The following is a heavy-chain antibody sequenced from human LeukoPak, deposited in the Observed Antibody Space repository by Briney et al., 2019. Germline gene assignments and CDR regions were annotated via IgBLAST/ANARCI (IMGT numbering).Heavy chain of an antibody. CDR3: ARAGYDILTGYYRY. Sequence: GGSLGLSCAASGFTCSSYAMHWVRQAPGKGLEWVAVISYDGSNKYYADSVKGRFTISRDSSKNTLYLQMNSLRAEDTAVYYCARAGYDILTGYYRYWGQGTLVTVSS. V-gene: IGHV3-30*01. CDR1: GFTCSSYA. J-gene: IGHJ4*02. CDR2: ISYDGSNK. D-gene: IGHD3-9*01.